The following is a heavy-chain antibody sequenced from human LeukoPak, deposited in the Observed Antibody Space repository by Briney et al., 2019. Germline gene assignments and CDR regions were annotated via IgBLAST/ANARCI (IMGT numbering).Heavy chain of an antibody. Sequence: PGGSLRLSCAASGFTLSNYDMNWFRQAPGKGLELVSSISTSSRYIYYKDSVRCRFTISRDDAKNSLYLEMNSLRAEETAAYYCARADCSSSTCYLRRSWFDPWGQGTLVTVSS. D-gene: IGHD2-2*01. V-gene: IGHV3-21*01. J-gene: IGHJ5*02. CDR2: ISTSSRYI. CDR3: ARADCSSSTCYLRRSWFDP. CDR1: GFTLSNYD.